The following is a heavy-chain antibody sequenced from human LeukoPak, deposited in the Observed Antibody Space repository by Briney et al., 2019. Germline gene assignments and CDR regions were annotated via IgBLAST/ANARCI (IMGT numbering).Heavy chain of an antibody. D-gene: IGHD3-10*01. CDR2: ISSSGSSI. CDR3: AREGVGELSHMDV. J-gene: IGHJ6*03. CDR1: GFTFSSYE. V-gene: IGHV3-48*03. Sequence: GGSLRLSCAASGFTFSSYEVNWVRQAPGKGLEWVSYISSSGSSIYYTDSVKGRFTISRDNAKNSLYLQMNSLRAEDTAVYYCAREGVGELSHMDVWGKGTTVTISS.